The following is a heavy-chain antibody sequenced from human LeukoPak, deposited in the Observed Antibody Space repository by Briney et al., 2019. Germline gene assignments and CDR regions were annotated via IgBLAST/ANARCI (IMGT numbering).Heavy chain of an antibody. V-gene: IGHV1-18*01. CDR3: ARTYYYDSSGYSPGFEDEYYFDY. D-gene: IGHD3-22*01. Sequence: EASVKVSCKASGYTFTSYGISWVRQAPGQGLEWMGWISAYNGNTNYAQKLQGRVTMTTDTSTSTAYMELRSLRSDDTAVYYCARTYYYDSSGYSPGFEDEYYFDYWGQGTLVTVSS. J-gene: IGHJ4*02. CDR1: GYTFTSYG. CDR2: ISAYNGNT.